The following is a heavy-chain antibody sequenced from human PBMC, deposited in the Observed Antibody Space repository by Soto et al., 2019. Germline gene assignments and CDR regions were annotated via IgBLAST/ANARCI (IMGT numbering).Heavy chain of an antibody. CDR1: GGSISSSSYY. J-gene: IGHJ3*02. V-gene: IGHV4-39*01. D-gene: IGHD3-16*01. CDR3: ARHFERRVWPRSDDAFDI. Sequence: SETLSLTCTVSGGSISSSSYYWGWIRQPPGKGLEWIGSIYYSGSTYYNPSLKSRVTISVDTSKNQFSLKLSSVTAADTAVYYCARHFERRVWPRSDDAFDIWGQGTMVTVSS. CDR2: IYYSGST.